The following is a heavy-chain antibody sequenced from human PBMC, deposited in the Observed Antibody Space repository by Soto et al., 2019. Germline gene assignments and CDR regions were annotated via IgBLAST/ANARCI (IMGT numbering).Heavy chain of an antibody. V-gene: IGHV3-21*06. CDR2: ISDDSSYI. CDR1: GFMFSAYT. Sequence: GGSLRLSCAASGFMFSAYTMNWVRQAPGKGLEWLSSISDDSSYIDYADSLRGRFTVSRDNARNSLYLQIDSLGVEGTAVYYCATPYYFNHWCPGTLVTVSS. J-gene: IGHJ1*01. D-gene: IGHD3-16*01. CDR3: ATPYYFNH.